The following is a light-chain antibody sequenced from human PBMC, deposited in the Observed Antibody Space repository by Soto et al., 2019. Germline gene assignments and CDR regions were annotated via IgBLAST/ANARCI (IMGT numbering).Light chain of an antibody. J-gene: IGKJ5*01. CDR1: QSIGTY. V-gene: IGKV1-39*01. CDR2: AAS. Sequence: DIQMTQSPSSLSASVGDRVTITCRASQSIGTYLNWYQQRPGKAPSLLIYAASNLQSEVPSRFSGSGSGTDFTLTISSLEPEDFAVYYCQQRSNWPPITFGQGTRLEIK. CDR3: QQRSNWPPIT.